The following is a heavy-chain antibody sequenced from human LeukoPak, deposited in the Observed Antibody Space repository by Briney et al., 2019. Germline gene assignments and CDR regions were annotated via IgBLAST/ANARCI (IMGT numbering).Heavy chain of an antibody. D-gene: IGHD3-22*01. CDR2: IKQDGSEK. V-gene: IGHV3-7*01. CDR1: GFTFSSYW. J-gene: IGHJ4*02. CDR3: AREVPYYYDSSGYKRRSYFDY. Sequence: GSLRLSCAASGFTFSSYWMSWVRQAPGKGLEWVANIKQDGSEKYYVDSVKGRFTISRDNAKNSLYLQMNSLRAEDTAVYYCAREVPYYYDSSGYKRRSYFDYWGQGALVTVSS.